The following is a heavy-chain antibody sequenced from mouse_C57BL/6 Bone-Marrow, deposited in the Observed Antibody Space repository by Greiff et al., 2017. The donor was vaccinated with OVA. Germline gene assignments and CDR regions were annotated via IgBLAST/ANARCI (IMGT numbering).Heavy chain of an antibody. CDR1: GFTFSDYG. J-gene: IGHJ1*03. CDR2: ISSGSSTI. Sequence: EVKLVESGGGLVKPGGSLKLSCAASGFTFSDYGMHWVRQAPEKGLEWVAYISSGSSTIYYADTVKGRFTISRDNAKNTLFLQITSLRSEDTAMYYCAKFITAVVANWDFDVWGTGTTVTVSS. D-gene: IGHD1-1*01. CDR3: AKFITAVVANWDFDV. V-gene: IGHV5-17*01.